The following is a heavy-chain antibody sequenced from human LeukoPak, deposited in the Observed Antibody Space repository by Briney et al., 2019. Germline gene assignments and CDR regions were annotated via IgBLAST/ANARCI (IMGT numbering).Heavy chain of an antibody. V-gene: IGHV3-33*01. CDR3: ARYNNDHFDY. CDR2: IWHDGSRK. D-gene: IGHD1-14*01. Sequence: GRSLRLSCAASGFTLSNYGMHWVRQAPGKGLEWVAAIWHDGSRKYYAESVKGRFTISRDNARNTVYVQMDSLRAEDTAVYYCARYNNDHFDYWGQGTLVTVSS. J-gene: IGHJ4*02. CDR1: GFTLSNYG.